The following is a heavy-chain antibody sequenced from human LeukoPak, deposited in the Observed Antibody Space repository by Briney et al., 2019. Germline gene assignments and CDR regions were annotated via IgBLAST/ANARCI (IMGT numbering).Heavy chain of an antibody. CDR3: ASGGGATRSGYAFDM. Sequence: PGWALTLSCAGSGRSFSSYWMSWVRQAPGKGREGVANINPDGREKYYVDSVKGRFTISRDNAKDSLSMQTNSLRAEDTAVYYCASGGGATRSGYAFDMGGKGTMVPVSS. CDR1: GRSFSSYW. V-gene: IGHV3-7*01. D-gene: IGHD1-26*01. CDR2: INPDGREK. J-gene: IGHJ3*02.